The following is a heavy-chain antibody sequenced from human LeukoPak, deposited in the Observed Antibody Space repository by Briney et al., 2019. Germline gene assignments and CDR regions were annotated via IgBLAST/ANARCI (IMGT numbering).Heavy chain of an antibody. CDR2: IYWDDDK. V-gene: IGHV2-5*08. Sequence: TLSLTCTVSGGSISSYYWSWIRQPPGKALEWFALIYWDDDKRYSPSQKSRLTITKDTSKNQVVLTMTNMDPVDTATYYCAHRLYLKGFDYWGQGTLVTVSS. D-gene: IGHD2-2*01. J-gene: IGHJ4*02. CDR1: GGSISSYYW. CDR3: AHRLYLKGFDY.